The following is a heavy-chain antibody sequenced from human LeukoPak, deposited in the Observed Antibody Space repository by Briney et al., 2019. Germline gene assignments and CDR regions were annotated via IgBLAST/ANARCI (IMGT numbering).Heavy chain of an antibody. J-gene: IGHJ3*02. V-gene: IGHV1-69*13. CDR1: GGTFSRSG. CDR3: ARSRSYFYAAGNQFNAFEAFDI. Sequence: ASVKVSCKASGGTFSRSGTSWVRQAPGQGLEWMGAIIPIFGTSNYAQKFQGRVTITADESTRAAYMEMSSLRSEDTAMYYCARSRSYFYAAGNQFNAFEAFDIWGQGTMVTVSS. D-gene: IGHD3-10*01. CDR2: IIPIFGTS.